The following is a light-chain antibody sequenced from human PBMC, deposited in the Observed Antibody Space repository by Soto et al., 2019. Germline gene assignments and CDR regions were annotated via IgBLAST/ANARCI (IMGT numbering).Light chain of an antibody. CDR3: QQRSNWPRT. CDR1: QSVSTY. J-gene: IGKJ1*01. CDR2: DAS. V-gene: IGKV3-11*01. Sequence: EIVWTQSPGTLSLSPWERATLSCRASQSVSTYLAWYQQKPGQVPRLLIYDASNRATGIPARFSGSGSGTDFTLTISSLEPEDFASYYCQQRSNWPRTFGQGTKVDI.